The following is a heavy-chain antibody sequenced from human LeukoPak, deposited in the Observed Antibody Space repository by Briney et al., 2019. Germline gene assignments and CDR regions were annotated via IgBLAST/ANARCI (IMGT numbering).Heavy chain of an antibody. CDR3: ASSEGAVAGTYYYYYGMDV. D-gene: IGHD6-19*01. CDR1: GYTFTSYY. CDR2: INPSGGST. J-gene: IGHJ6*02. Sequence: ASVKVSCKASGYTFTSYYMHWVRQAPGQGLEWMGIINPSGGSTSYAQKFQGRVTMTRDMSTSTAYMELSSLRSGDTAVYYCASSEGAVAGTYYYYYGMDVWGQGTTVTVSS. V-gene: IGHV1-46*01.